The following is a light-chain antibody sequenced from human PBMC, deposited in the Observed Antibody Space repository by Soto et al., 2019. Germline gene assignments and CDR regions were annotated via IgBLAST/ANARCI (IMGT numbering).Light chain of an antibody. V-gene: IGLV1-47*01. CDR1: SSNIGSHF. CDR2: RDG. Sequence: QSVLTQPPSASGTPGQSLTISCSGSSSNIGSHFVYWYQHLPGTAPKLLIFRDGQRPSGVPARFFGSKSGTSASLAITGLRSEDEADYYCSSYTNINTRACVFGTGTKVTVL. CDR3: SSYTNINTRACV. J-gene: IGLJ1*01.